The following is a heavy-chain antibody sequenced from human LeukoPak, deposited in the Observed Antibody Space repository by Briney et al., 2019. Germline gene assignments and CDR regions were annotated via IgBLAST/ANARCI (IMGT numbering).Heavy chain of an antibody. D-gene: IGHD3-10*01. CDR1: GGSFSGYY. J-gene: IGHJ4*02. V-gene: IGHV4-34*01. CDR2: INHSGST. CDR3: ARGRSVRRYYGSGTSVNPIWFDY. Sequence: PSETLSLTCAVYGGSFSGYYWSWIRQPPGKGLEWIGEINHSGSTNYNPSLKSRVTISVDTSKNQFSLKLSSVTAADTAVYYCARGRSVRRYYGSGTSVNPIWFDYWGQGTLVTVSS.